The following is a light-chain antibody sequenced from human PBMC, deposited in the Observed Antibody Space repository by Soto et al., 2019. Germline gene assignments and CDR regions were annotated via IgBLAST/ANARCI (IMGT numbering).Light chain of an antibody. CDR3: QQYNDWPPLT. CDR1: QSVNTN. J-gene: IGKJ4*01. CDR2: GTS. V-gene: IGKV3-15*01. Sequence: ETVMTQSAATLSVSPGERTTLSCRASQSVNTNLAWYQQKPGQAPRLLIFGTSIRATGVPDRFSGSGSGTEFTLSISSLQSEDSAVYYCQQYNDWPPLTCGGGTKVEIK.